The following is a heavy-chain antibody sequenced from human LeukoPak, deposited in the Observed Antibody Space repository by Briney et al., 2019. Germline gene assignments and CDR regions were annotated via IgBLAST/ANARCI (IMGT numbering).Heavy chain of an antibody. Sequence: ETLSLTCAVYGGSFSGYYWSWIRQPPGKGLEWIGEINHSGSTNYNPSLKSRVTISVDTSKNQFSLKLSSVTAADTAVYYCARVECSGCPYYWGQGTLVTVSS. CDR1: GGSFSGYY. CDR2: INHSGST. V-gene: IGHV4-34*01. CDR3: ARVECSGCPYY. J-gene: IGHJ4*02. D-gene: IGHD3-22*01.